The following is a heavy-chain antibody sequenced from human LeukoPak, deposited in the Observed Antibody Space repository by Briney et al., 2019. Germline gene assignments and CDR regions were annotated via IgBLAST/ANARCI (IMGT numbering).Heavy chain of an antibody. CDR3: ARGVLKSNSYGSILAFGTDYYYGMDV. CDR2: INHSGST. Sequence: SETLSLTCAAYGGSFSGYYWSWIRQPPGKGLEWIGEINHSGSTNYNPSLKSRVTISVDTSKNQFSLKLSSVTAADTAVYYCARGVLKSNSYGSILAFGTDYYYGMDVWGQGTTVTVSS. CDR1: GGSFSGYY. J-gene: IGHJ6*02. D-gene: IGHD5-18*01. V-gene: IGHV4-34*01.